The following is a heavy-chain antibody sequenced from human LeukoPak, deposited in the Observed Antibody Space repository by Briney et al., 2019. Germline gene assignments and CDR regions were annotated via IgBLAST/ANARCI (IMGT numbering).Heavy chain of an antibody. J-gene: IGHJ4*02. CDR2: ISHDGTFQ. Sequence: PGGSLRLSCAASGFSLNNFGVHWVRQAPGKGLEWVAVISHDGTFQNYADSVKGRFIISRDTSKNILYLEMNSLRAEDTALFYCARDRDSNFDYWGQGTLVTVSS. V-gene: IGHV3-33*01. CDR1: GFSLNNFG. D-gene: IGHD2/OR15-2a*01. CDR3: ARDRDSNFDY.